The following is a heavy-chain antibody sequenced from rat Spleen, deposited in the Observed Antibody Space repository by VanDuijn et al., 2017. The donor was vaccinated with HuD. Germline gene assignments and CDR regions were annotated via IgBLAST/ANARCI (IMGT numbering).Heavy chain of an antibody. D-gene: IGHD1-12*01. CDR3: TRGTYYRH. CDR2: ITNASGCT. J-gene: IGHJ2*01. Sequence: EVQLVESGGGLVQPGRSLKLSCVASGFTFNYYWMTWIRQAPGKGLEWVASITNASGCTHYADSVKGRFTISRDIAKTTLYLHMNSLRSEDTATYYCTRGTYYRHWGQGVMVTVSS. CDR1: GFTFNYYW. V-gene: IGHV5-31*01.